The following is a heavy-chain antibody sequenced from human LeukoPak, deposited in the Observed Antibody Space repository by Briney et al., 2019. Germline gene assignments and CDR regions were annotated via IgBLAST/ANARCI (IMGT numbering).Heavy chain of an antibody. CDR1: GASISRDTFF. J-gene: IGHJ4*02. V-gene: IGHV4-39*01. D-gene: IGHD5-18*01. Sequence: SETLSLTCTVSGASISRDTFFWGWIRQSPEKGLEWVGSIDSSRTTHYNSSLKSRVIISVDTSKNQVSLNLTSVTFAGTAVYYCARHGYIQFWLYWGQGTQVIVSS. CDR2: IDSSRTT. CDR3: ARHGYIQFWLY.